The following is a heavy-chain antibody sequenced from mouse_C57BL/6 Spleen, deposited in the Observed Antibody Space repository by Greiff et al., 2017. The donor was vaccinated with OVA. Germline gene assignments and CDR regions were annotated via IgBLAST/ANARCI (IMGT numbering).Heavy chain of an antibody. CDR1: GYTFTSYW. CDR3: ARRSSYLYYCDY. Sequence: VQLQQPGAELVRPGSSVKLSCKASGYTFTSYWMDWVKQRPGQGLEWIGNIYPSDSETHYNQKFKDKATLTVDKSSSTAYMQLSSLTSEDSAVYYCARRSSYLYYCDYWGQGTTLTVSS. D-gene: IGHD1-1*01. V-gene: IGHV1-61*01. CDR2: IYPSDSET. J-gene: IGHJ2*01.